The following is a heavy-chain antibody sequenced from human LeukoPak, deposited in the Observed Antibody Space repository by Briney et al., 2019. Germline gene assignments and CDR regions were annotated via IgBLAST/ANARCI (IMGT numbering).Heavy chain of an antibody. CDR3: AKGAVESLDYYFYMEV. V-gene: IGHV3-23*01. D-gene: IGHD2-15*01. CDR1: GFPFSNFA. Sequence: GGYLRLSCAASGFPFSNFAMNWVCQAPGKGLQWVSSISGSGGSTYNADSVKGRFTISRDNSKNTLYLEMRTLIAEDTAVYYCAKGAVESLDYYFYMEVWGKGTTVSVSS. J-gene: IGHJ6*03. CDR2: ISGSGGST.